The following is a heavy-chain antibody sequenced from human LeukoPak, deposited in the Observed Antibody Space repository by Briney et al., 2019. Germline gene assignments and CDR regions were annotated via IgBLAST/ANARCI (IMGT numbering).Heavy chain of an antibody. CDR2: IYWDDDK. J-gene: IGHJ4*02. Sequence: ESGPTLVNPTQTLTLTCTFSGFSLSTSGVGVGWIRQPPGKALEWLALIYWDDDKRYSPSLKSRLTITKDTSKNQVVLTVTNMDPVDTATYYCAHRVGFDSSGHYFAYWGQGTLVTVSS. CDR1: GFSLSTSGVG. CDR3: AHRVGFDSSGHYFAY. D-gene: IGHD3-22*01. V-gene: IGHV2-5*02.